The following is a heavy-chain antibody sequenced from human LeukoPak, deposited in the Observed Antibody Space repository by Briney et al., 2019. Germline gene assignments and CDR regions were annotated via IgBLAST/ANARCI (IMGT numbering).Heavy chain of an antibody. CDR1: GYSFARYW. Sequence: GESLKISCKGSGYSFARYWIGWVRQMPGKGLEWMGVIFPGDSDTRYSPSFQGQVTISADKSISAAYLQWRSLKASDTAIYYCTRHTRDCSGASCNFDYWGQGTLVTVSS. D-gene: IGHD2-15*01. V-gene: IGHV5-51*01. CDR2: IFPGDSDT. CDR3: TRHTRDCSGASCNFDY. J-gene: IGHJ4*02.